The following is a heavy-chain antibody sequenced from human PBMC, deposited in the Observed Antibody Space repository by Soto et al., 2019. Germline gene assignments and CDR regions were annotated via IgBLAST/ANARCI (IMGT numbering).Heavy chain of an antibody. CDR2: VFWDRGE. J-gene: IGHJ4*02. Sequence: QITLRESGPSLVKPTGNLTLTCTFSGFSLTTTGVSVGWIRQPPGKALEWLAVVFWDRGERYNPSLKRSVTITKDTSKDQVALTMTNMDTADTATYYCTQVYGSGSWGWYFHSWGQGSLVTVSS. V-gene: IGHV2-5*02. CDR1: GFSLTTTGVS. CDR3: TQVYGSGSWGWYFHS. D-gene: IGHD1-26*01.